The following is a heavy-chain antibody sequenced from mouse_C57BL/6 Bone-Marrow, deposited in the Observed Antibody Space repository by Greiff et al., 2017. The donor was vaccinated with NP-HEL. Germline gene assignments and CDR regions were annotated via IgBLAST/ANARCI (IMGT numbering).Heavy chain of an antibody. D-gene: IGHD2-10*01. J-gene: IGHJ4*01. CDR3: ARDASYYGNSHAMDY. Sequence: EVKLVESGGGLVQPGRSLRLSCATSGFTFSDFYMEWVRQAPGKGLEWIAASRNKANDYTTEYSAAVKGRFTVSRDTSQSILYLQMNALRAEDTAMYYCARDASYYGNSHAMDYWGQGTSVTVSS. V-gene: IGHV7-1*01. CDR1: GFTFSDFY. CDR2: SRNKANDYTT.